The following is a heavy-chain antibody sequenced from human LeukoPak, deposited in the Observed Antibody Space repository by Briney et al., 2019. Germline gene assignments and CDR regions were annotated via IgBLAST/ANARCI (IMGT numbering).Heavy chain of an antibody. CDR2: INHSGST. D-gene: IGHD5-24*01. V-gene: IGHV4-34*01. J-gene: IGHJ4*02. Sequence: SETLSLTCAVYGGSFSGYYWSWIRQPPGKGLEWIGEINHSGSTYYNPSLKSRVTISVDTSKNQFSLKLSPVTAADTAVYYCARVSGRWLQTRYYFDYWGQGTLVTVSS. CDR1: GGSFSGYY. CDR3: ARVSGRWLQTRYYFDY.